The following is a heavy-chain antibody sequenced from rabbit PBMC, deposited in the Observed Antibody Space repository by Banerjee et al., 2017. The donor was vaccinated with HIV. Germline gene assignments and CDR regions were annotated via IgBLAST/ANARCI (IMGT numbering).Heavy chain of an antibody. D-gene: IGHD4-1*01. CDR1: GFSFSFSYW. CDR2: IYTGSTGST. CDR3: ARGWHLYYFNL. Sequence: QSLEESGGDLVKPGASLTLTCTASGFSFSFSYWICWVRQAPGKGLEWIGCIYTGSTGSTYYASWAKGRFTISKTSSTTVTLQMTSLTAADTATYFCARGWHLYYFNLRGPGTLVTVS. V-gene: IGHV1S40*01. J-gene: IGHJ4*01.